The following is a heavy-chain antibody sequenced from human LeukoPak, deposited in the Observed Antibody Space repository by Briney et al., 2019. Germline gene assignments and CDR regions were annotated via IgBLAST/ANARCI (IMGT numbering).Heavy chain of an antibody. V-gene: IGHV3-23*01. J-gene: IGHJ5*02. Sequence: GGSLRLSCAASGFTFSNYAMTWVRQAPGKGLEWVSAISDTGATTYYADSGDGRFIISRDNSQNTLYLLMNSLRAEDTAVYYCARAHLVVVSSWGQGTLVTVSS. CDR3: ARAHLVVVSS. D-gene: IGHD3-22*01. CDR2: ISDTGATT. CDR1: GFTFSNYA.